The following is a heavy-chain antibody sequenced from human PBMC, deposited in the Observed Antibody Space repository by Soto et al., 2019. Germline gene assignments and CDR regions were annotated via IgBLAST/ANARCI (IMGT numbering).Heavy chain of an antibody. CDR3: ARGLSSSSNWFDP. Sequence: SVKVSCKASGGTFSSYAISWVRQAPGQGLEWMGGIIPIFGTANYAQKFQGRVTITADESTSTAYMELSSLRSEDTAVYYCARGLSSSSNWFDPWGQGTLVTVSS. CDR1: GGTFSSYA. V-gene: IGHV1-69*13. D-gene: IGHD6-13*01. J-gene: IGHJ5*02. CDR2: IIPIFGTA.